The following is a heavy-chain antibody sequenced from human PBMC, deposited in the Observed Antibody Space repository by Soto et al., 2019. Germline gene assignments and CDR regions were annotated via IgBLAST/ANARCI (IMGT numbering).Heavy chain of an antibody. V-gene: IGHV1-69*06. J-gene: IGHJ5*02. CDR3: ARPGYSSSWFSSWFDP. CDR1: GGTFSSYA. CDR2: IIPIFGTA. D-gene: IGHD6-13*01. Sequence: SVNASCKASGGTFSSYAISWVRQAPGQGLEWMGGIIPIFGTANYAQKFQGRVTITADKSTSTAYMELSSLRSEDTAVYYCARPGYSSSWFSSWFDPWGQGTMVTVSS.